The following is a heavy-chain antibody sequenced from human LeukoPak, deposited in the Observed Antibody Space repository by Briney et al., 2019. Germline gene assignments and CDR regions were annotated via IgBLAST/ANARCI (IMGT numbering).Heavy chain of an antibody. V-gene: IGHV3-15*01. CDR3: ARDNPPMVRGALFDY. D-gene: IGHD3-10*01. J-gene: IGHJ4*02. CDR1: GFTFSNAW. Sequence: TGGSLRLSCAASGFTFSNAWMSWVRQAPGKGLEWVGRIKSKTDGGTTDYAAPVKGRFTISRDDSKNTLYLQMNSLRAEDTAVYYCARDNPPMVRGALFDYWGQGTLVTVSS. CDR2: IKSKTDGGTT.